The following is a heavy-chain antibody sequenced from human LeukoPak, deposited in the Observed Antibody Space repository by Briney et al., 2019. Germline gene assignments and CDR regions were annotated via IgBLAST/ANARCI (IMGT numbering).Heavy chain of an antibody. V-gene: IGHV3-53*01. CDR1: GFNVSSNY. Sequence: GGSLRLSCAASGFNVSSNYMSWVRQAPGKGLEWVSVIYSGGSTYYADSVKGRFTFSRDNSKNTLYLQMKSLRAEDTAVYYCARSGSYVDYWGQGTLVTVSS. CDR3: ARSGSYVDY. J-gene: IGHJ4*02. D-gene: IGHD1-26*01. CDR2: IYSGGST.